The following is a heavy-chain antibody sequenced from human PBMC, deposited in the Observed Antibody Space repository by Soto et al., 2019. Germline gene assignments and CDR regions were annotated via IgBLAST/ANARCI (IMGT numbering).Heavy chain of an antibody. Sequence: ASVKVSCKASGYTFTSYYMHWVRQAPGQGLEWMGIINPSGGSTSYAQKFQGRVTMTRDTSTSTVYMELSSLRSADTAVYYCARGLSVLLGSGWFDWFDPWGQGTLVPVSS. D-gene: IGHD6-19*01. V-gene: IGHV1-46*01. CDR1: GYTFTSYY. CDR3: ARGLSVLLGSGWFDWFDP. J-gene: IGHJ5*02. CDR2: INPSGGST.